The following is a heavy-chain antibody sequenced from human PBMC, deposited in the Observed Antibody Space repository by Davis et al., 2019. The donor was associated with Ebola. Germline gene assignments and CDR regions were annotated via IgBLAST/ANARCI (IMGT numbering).Heavy chain of an antibody. CDR2: ISFDGSK. V-gene: IGHV3-30-3*01. CDR1: GFSLTTSI. J-gene: IGHJ3*02. CDR3: AREGYSSGTAPAFDM. D-gene: IGHD5-18*01. Sequence: GESLKISCAASGFSLTTSIMHWVRQAPGKGLEWVVGISFDGSKYYVDSVKGRFTTSMDNFRNTLYLQMDSLRDEDTALYYCAREGYSSGTAPAFDMWGQGTIVTVSS.